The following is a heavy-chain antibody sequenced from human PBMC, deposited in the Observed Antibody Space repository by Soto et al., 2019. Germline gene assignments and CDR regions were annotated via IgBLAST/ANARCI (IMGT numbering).Heavy chain of an antibody. CDR2: IYHSGST. D-gene: IGHD6-6*01. J-gene: IGHJ5*02. V-gene: IGHV4-30-4*01. Sequence: QVQLQESGPGLVKPSQTLSLTCTVSGGSISSGDYYWSWIRQPPGKGLEWIGYIYHSGSTYYNPSLKSRGXXXVXXSKNQFSLKLSSVTAADTAVYYCARERPDGARLDPWGQGTLVTVSS. CDR1: GGSISSGDYY. CDR3: ARERPDGARLDP.